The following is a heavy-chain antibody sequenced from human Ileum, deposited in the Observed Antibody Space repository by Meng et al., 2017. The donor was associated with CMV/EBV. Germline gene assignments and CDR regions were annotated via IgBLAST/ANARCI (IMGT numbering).Heavy chain of an antibody. D-gene: IGHD3-10*01. CDR1: GASFYNDNDY. Sequence: QLQLHESGPGLVKPSDNLSLLCTVSGASFYNDNDYWAWIRQSPGKGLEWIGSVHNNGGTYHNPSLRSRVTISVDTSKHQFSLRMNSVTAADTAIYYCAKDLPRGPSDYWSQGTLVTVSS. J-gene: IGHJ4*02. CDR2: VHNNGGT. V-gene: IGHV4-39*07. CDR3: AKDLPRGPSDY.